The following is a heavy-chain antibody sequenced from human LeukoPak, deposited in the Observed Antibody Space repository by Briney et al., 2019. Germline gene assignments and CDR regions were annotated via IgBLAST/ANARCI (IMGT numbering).Heavy chain of an antibody. Sequence: GGSLRLSCAASGFTFSSYSMNWVRQAPGKGLEWVSYISSSSSTIYYADSVKGRFTISRDNAKNSLYLQMNSLRAEDTAVYYCARDMEITGGFGELWPGPLDYWGQGTLVTVSS. D-gene: IGHD3-10*01. V-gene: IGHV3-48*04. CDR2: ISSSSSTI. CDR3: ARDMEITGGFGELWPGPLDY. J-gene: IGHJ4*02. CDR1: GFTFSSYS.